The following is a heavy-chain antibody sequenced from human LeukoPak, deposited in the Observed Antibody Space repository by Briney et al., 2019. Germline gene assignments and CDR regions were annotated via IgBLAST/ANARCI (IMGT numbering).Heavy chain of an antibody. CDR3: ARVRIQLLNRFDP. CDR2: MNPNSGNT. V-gene: IGHV1-8*03. Sequence: ASVKVSCKASGYTFTSYDINWVRQATGQGLEWMGWMNPNSGNTGYAQKFQGRVTITTDTSTSTAYMELRSLRSDDTAVYYCARVRIQLLNRFDPWGQGTLVTVSS. CDR1: GYTFTSYD. J-gene: IGHJ5*02. D-gene: IGHD5-18*01.